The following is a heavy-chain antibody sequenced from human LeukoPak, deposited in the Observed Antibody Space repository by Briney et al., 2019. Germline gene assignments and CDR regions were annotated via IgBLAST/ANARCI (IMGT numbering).Heavy chain of an antibody. D-gene: IGHD5-18*01. Sequence: SETLSLTCTVSGGSINSGGYYWSWIRQHPGKGLEWIGYIYYSGSTYYNPSLKSRVTISVDTSKNQFSLKLSSVTAADTAVYYCARDQKGGYSYGYPSYFYYYGMDVWGQGTTVTVSS. CDR3: ARDQKGGYSYGYPSYFYYYGMDV. CDR2: IYYSGST. J-gene: IGHJ6*02. CDR1: GGSINSGGYY. V-gene: IGHV4-31*03.